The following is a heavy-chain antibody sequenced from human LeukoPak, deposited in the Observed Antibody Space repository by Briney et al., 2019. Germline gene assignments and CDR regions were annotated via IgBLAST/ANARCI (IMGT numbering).Heavy chain of an antibody. Sequence: PGRSLRLSCAASGFTFSSYGMHWVRQAPGKGLVWVSRINSDGSSTSYADSVKGRFTISRDNAKNTLYLQMNSLRAEDTAVYYCARDRSHSYYDFWSGWTRLYYFDYWGQGTLVTVSS. J-gene: IGHJ4*02. V-gene: IGHV3-74*01. D-gene: IGHD3-3*01. CDR3: ARDRSHSYYDFWSGWTRLYYFDY. CDR2: INSDGSST. CDR1: GFTFSSYG.